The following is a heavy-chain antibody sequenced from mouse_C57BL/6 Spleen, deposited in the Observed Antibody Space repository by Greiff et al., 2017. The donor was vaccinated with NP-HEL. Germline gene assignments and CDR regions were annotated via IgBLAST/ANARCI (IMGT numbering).Heavy chain of an antibody. V-gene: IGHV14-1*01. J-gene: IGHJ4*01. D-gene: IGHD1-1*01. CDR3: TTSPGSSFYYAMDY. CDR2: IDPEDGDT. Sequence: EVKLMESGAELVRPGASVKLSCTASGFNIKDYYMHWVKQRPEQGLAWIGRIDPEDGDTEYVPKFQGQATMTADTSSNTEHLRLSSLTSEDTAVYYCTTSPGSSFYYAMDYWGQGTSVTVSS. CDR1: GFNIKDYY.